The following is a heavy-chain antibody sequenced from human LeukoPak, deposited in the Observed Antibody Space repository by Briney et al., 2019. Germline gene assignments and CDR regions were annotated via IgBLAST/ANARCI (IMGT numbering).Heavy chain of an antibody. Sequence: PGGSLRLSCAASGFIFSNYGMHWVRQAPGKGLEWVAFIRYDESNKFYADSVKGRFTIYRDNSKNLLFLQMNSLRAEDTAVFYCATMQWLEGVDWFDPWGQGTLVTVSS. D-gene: IGHD6-19*01. V-gene: IGHV3-30*02. CDR1: GFIFSNYG. CDR2: IRYDESNK. J-gene: IGHJ5*02. CDR3: ATMQWLEGVDWFDP.